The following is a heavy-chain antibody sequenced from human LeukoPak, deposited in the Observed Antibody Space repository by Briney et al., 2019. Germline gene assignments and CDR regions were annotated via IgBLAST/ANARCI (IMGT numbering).Heavy chain of an antibody. Sequence: GESLRLSWAASGFTFSSYSMNWVRQAPGKGLEWVSYISSSSSTIYYADSVKGRFTISRDNAKNSLYLQMNSLRAEDTAVYYCLRENSLSYRPNWFDPGRRGTLVTVSS. CDR3: LRENSLSYRPNWFDP. CDR1: GFTFSSYS. CDR2: ISSSSSTI. D-gene: IGHD3-16*02. V-gene: IGHV3-48*01. J-gene: IGHJ5*02.